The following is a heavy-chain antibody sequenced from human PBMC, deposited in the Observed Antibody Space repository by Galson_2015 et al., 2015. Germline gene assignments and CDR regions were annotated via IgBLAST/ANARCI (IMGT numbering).Heavy chain of an antibody. Sequence: SLRLSCAASGFTFSSYAMSWVRQAPGKGLEWVSAISGSGGSTYYADSVKGRFTISRDNSKNTLYLQMNSLRAEDTAVYYCAKDSEAGIVVVVAAISFDYWGQGTLVTVSS. CDR1: GFTFSSYA. D-gene: IGHD2-15*01. V-gene: IGHV3-23*01. CDR2: ISGSGGST. J-gene: IGHJ4*02. CDR3: AKDSEAGIVVVVAAISFDY.